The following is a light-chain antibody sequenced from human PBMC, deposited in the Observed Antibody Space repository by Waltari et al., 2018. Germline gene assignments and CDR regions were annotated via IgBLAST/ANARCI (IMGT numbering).Light chain of an antibody. J-gene: IGKJ1*01. CDR2: CAS. CDR3: QHYVRLPVT. CDR1: QGVSRA. Sequence: ETVLTRPPVTLSLSHGERVTLPCRAGQGVSRALAWYQQKPGQAPRLLIYCASSRATGIPDRFSGSGSGTDFSLTISRLEPEDFAVYYCQHYVRLPVTFGQGTKVEIK. V-gene: IGKV3-20*01.